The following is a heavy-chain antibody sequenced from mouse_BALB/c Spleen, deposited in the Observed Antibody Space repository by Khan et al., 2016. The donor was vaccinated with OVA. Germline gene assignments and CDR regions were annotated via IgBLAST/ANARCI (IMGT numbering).Heavy chain of an antibody. V-gene: IGHV1S81*02. Sequence: QVQLQQSGAELVKPGASVRFSCKASGYTFTSYYLYWVKQRPGHGLEWIGDINPSNGGTNFNENFKTMATLTVDKSSSTAYMQLSSLTSEDSAVYYCTRSGYGAFAYWGQGTLVTVSA. CDR1: GYTFTSYY. CDR2: INPSNGGT. CDR3: TRSGYGAFAY. D-gene: IGHD1-1*02. J-gene: IGHJ3*01.